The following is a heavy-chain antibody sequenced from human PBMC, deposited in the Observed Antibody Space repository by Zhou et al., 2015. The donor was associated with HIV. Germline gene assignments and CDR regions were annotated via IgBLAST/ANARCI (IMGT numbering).Heavy chain of an antibody. V-gene: IGHV3-7*01. CDR2: IKTDGSEK. CDR3: ARVIRGRPGHYSDY. J-gene: IGHJ4*01. CDR1: GFRFDDYA. Sequence: LVESGGGLVHPGRSLRLSCVASGFRFDDYAMYWVRQAPGKGLEWVAHIKTDGSEKKYVDSVKGRFTISRDNAKNSLSLQMNSLTAEDTAIYYCARVIRGRPGHYSDYWGHGTLVTVSS. D-gene: IGHD2/OR15-2a*01.